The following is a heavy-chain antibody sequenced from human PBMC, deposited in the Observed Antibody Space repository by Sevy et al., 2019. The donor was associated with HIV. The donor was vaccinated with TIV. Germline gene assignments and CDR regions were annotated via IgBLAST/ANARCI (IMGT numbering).Heavy chain of an antibody. V-gene: IGHV3-49*03. D-gene: IGHD2-15*01. Sequence: GGSLRLSCTSSGFTFGDYAMSWFRQAPGKGLEWVAFIRRNSQEPYGGTTEYAASVKGRCTISRDDSKSIAYLQMNSLETEDTAVYYCTSALATADTSEYYFDYWGQGILVTVSS. J-gene: IGHJ4*02. CDR2: IRRNSQEPYGGTT. CDR3: TSALATADTSEYYFDY. CDR1: GFTFGDYA.